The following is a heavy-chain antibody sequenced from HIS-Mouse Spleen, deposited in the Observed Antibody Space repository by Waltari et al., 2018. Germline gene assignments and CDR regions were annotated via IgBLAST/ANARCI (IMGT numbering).Heavy chain of an antibody. Sequence: QVQLQESGPGLVKPSETLSLTCTVSGGSISSYYWSWIRQPPGKGLEWIGYISYSGSTNYNPSLKRRVTISVDTSKNQFSLKLSSVTAADTAVYYCARGPPLGHCSGGSCYYFDYWGQGTLVTVSS. CDR2: ISYSGST. D-gene: IGHD2-15*01. CDR1: GGSISSYY. V-gene: IGHV4-59*01. J-gene: IGHJ4*02. CDR3: ARGPPLGHCSGGSCYYFDY.